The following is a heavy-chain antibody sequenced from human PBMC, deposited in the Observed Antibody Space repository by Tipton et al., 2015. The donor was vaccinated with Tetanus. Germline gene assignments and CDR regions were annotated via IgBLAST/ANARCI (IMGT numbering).Heavy chain of an antibody. D-gene: IGHD3-10*01. CDR2: ITYSRTT. V-gene: IGHV4-59*12. J-gene: IGHJ6*02. Sequence: TLSLTCTVSGGSLSTSHWAWIRQPPGKGLEWVGKITYSRTTNYNSSLKSRVTLSLDTTKKQVSLKLSSVTAADTAVYYCARGDYYGSGTYDVWGQGTTVTVPS. CDR3: ARGDYYGSGTYDV. CDR1: GGSLSTSH.